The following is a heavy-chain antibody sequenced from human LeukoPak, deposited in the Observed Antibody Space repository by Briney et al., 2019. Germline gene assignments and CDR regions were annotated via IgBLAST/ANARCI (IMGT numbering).Heavy chain of an antibody. CDR2: MNPNSGNT. D-gene: IGHD6-13*01. Sequence: ASVKVSCKASGYTFTSYDINWVRQATGQGLEWMGWMNPNSGNTGYAQKFQGRVTITRNTSISTAYMELSSLRSEDTAVYYCARGRVAAAGTGIIWYFDLWGRGTLVTVSS. CDR3: ARGRVAAAGTGIIWYFDL. J-gene: IGHJ2*01. V-gene: IGHV1-8*03. CDR1: GYTFTSYD.